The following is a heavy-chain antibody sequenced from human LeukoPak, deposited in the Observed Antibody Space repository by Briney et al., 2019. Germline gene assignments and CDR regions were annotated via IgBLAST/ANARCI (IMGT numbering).Heavy chain of an antibody. J-gene: IGHJ4*02. CDR1: GFIFSSYS. D-gene: IGHD5-12*01. CDR3: ARDPGYSFYFDY. Sequence: GGSLRLSCAASGFIFSSYSMTWVRQAPGKGLEWVSSISNSGSYIYYADSVKGRFTISRDNAKNSLYLQMNSLSAEDTALYFCARDPGYSFYFDYWGQGILVTVSS. V-gene: IGHV3-21*06. CDR2: ISNSGSYI.